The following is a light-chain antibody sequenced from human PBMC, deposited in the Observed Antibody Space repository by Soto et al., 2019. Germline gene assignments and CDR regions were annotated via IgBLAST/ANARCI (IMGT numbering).Light chain of an antibody. V-gene: IGKV3-15*01. CDR1: QSVSRF. CDR2: AAS. CDR3: QQYDHWPPYS. Sequence: TQSPVTLSVSPGDRASLSCRASQSVSRFLAWYQQTPGQPPRLLIYAASSRVLGVPARFTGSGSGTDFTLTISAVQSEDAAIYYCQQYDHWPPYSFGQGTRLEIK. J-gene: IGKJ2*01.